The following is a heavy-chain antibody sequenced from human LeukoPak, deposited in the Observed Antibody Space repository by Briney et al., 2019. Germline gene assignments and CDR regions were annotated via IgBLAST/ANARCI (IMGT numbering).Heavy chain of an antibody. V-gene: IGHV4-38-2*02. Sequence: SETLSLTCTVSGYSISSGDFWGWIRQPPGKGLEWVGSIHHSGNTYYNASLKSRVTISVDTSNNQFSLRLSSVTAADTAVYYCARVPRSYYNGWFDPWGQGTLVTVSS. J-gene: IGHJ5*02. CDR2: IHHSGNT. CDR1: GYSISSGDF. D-gene: IGHD3-10*01. CDR3: ARVPRSYYNGWFDP.